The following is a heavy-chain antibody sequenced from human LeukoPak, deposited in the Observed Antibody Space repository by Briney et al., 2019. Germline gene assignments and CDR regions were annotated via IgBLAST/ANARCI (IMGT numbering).Heavy chain of an antibody. CDR1: GFTFGTYS. Sequence: GGSLRLSCAASGFTFGTYSMNWVRQAPGKGLEWVSYISSSSSNIYYADSVKGRFTISRDNSKNTLYLQMNSLRTEDTAVYYCARGVHSGSFSPEDYWGQGTLVTVSS. CDR3: ARGVHSGSFSPEDY. D-gene: IGHD1-26*01. CDR2: ISSSSSNI. J-gene: IGHJ4*02. V-gene: IGHV3-48*01.